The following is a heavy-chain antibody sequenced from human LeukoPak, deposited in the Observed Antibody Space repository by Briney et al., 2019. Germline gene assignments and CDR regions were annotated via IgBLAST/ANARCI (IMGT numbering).Heavy chain of an antibody. CDR3: ARHRYLTSPVDY. CDR1: GGSFSGYY. J-gene: IGHJ4*02. Sequence: SETLSLTCAVYGGSFSGYYWSWIRQPPGKGLEWIGEINHSGSTNYNPSLKSRVTISVDTSKNQFSLKLNSVTAADTAVYYCARHRYLTSPVDYWGQGTLVTVSS. D-gene: IGHD2-2*01. CDR2: INHSGST. V-gene: IGHV4-34*01.